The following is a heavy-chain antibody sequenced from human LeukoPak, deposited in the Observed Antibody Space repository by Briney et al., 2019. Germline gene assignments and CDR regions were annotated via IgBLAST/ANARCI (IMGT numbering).Heavy chain of an antibody. Sequence: PSETLSLTCAVSGYSISSGYYWGWIRQPPGKGLEWIGSIYHSGSTYYNPSLKSRVTTSVDTSKNQFSLKLSSVTAADTAVYYCASHSSSSEYYYYMDVWGKGTTVTVSS. J-gene: IGHJ6*03. V-gene: IGHV4-38-2*01. CDR2: IYHSGST. CDR1: GYSISSGYY. D-gene: IGHD6-6*01. CDR3: ASHSSSSEYYYYMDV.